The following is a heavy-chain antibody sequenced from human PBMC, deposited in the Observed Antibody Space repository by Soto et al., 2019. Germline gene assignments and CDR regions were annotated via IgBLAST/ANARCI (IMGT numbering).Heavy chain of an antibody. CDR1: GYTFTRYT. V-gene: IGHV1-3*01. CDR3: ARGNATGQLEP. Sequence: QVQLVQSGAEVKKPGASVKISCKASGYTFTRYTMNWVRQAPGQRLEWMGWINPDNGNTKSSQKFQDRIIITRDTSASTGYMDLSSLRSEGTAVYYCARGNATGQLEPWGQGTLVTVSS. CDR2: INPDNGNT. J-gene: IGHJ5*02. D-gene: IGHD2-2*01.